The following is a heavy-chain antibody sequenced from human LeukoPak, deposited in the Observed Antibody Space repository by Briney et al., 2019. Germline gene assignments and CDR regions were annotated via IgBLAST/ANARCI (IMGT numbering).Heavy chain of an antibody. D-gene: IGHD5-12*01. V-gene: IGHV3-23*01. CDR3: AKIWARGYFDY. J-gene: IGHJ4*02. Sequence: GGSLRLSCAASGFTFSSYAMSWVRQAPGKGLEWASSISGSGGSTYYADSVKGRFTISRDTSKSTLYLQMNSLRAEDTAVYYCAKIWARGYFDYWGQGTLVTVSS. CDR2: ISGSGGST. CDR1: GFTFSSYA.